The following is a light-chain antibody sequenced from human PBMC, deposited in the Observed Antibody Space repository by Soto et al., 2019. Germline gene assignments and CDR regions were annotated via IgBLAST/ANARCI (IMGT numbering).Light chain of an antibody. V-gene: IGKV3-20*01. CDR3: QQYGSSPWT. Sequence: TQSPATLSVSPGERATVSCRASQSVNNYLAWYQQRPGQAPRIIIYDASNRATGIPDRFSGSGSGTDFTLTISSLEPEDFEVYYCQQYGSSPWTFGQGTKVDIK. J-gene: IGKJ1*01. CDR2: DAS. CDR1: QSVNNY.